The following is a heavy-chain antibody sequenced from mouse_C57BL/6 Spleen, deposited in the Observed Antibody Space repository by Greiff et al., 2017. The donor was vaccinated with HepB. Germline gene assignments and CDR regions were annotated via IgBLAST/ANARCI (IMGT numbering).Heavy chain of an antibody. CDR3: ARAYYDYDVPFAY. Sequence: EVKVVESGPELVKPGASVKIPCKASGYTFTDYNMDWVKQSHGKSLEWIGDINPNNGGTIYNQKFKGKATLTVDKSSSTAYMELRSLTSEDTAVYYCARAYYDYDVPFAYWGQGTLVTVSA. V-gene: IGHV1-18*01. D-gene: IGHD2-4*01. J-gene: IGHJ3*01. CDR2: INPNNGGT. CDR1: GYTFTDYN.